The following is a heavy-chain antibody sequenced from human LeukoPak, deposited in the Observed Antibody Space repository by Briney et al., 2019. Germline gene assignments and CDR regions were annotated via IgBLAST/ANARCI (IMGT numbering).Heavy chain of an antibody. CDR1: GFIFSSFS. J-gene: IGHJ3*02. V-gene: IGHV3-66*01. CDR2: IYSGGST. CDR3: ARDRAFDI. Sequence: PGGSLRLSCAASGFIFSSFSMSWVRQAPGKGLEWVSVIYSGGSTYYADSVKGRFTISRDNSKNTLYLQMNSLRAEDTAVYYCARDRAFDIWGQGTMVTVSS.